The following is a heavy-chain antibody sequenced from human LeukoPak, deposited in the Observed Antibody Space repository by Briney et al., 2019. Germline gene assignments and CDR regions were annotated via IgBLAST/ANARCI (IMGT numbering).Heavy chain of an antibody. D-gene: IGHD5-18*01. CDR3: AKDAFRGYSYGYRVSMVWFDQ. J-gene: IGHJ5*02. Sequence: GGTLRLSCVVSGFTFSSYGMSWVRQAPGKGLEWVSGMSGSGDSTYYADSVKGRFTISRDNSKNTLYLQMNSLRAEDTAVYFCAKDAFRGYSYGYRVSMVWFDQWGQGILVTVSS. CDR2: MSGSGDST. CDR1: GFTFSSYG. V-gene: IGHV3-23*01.